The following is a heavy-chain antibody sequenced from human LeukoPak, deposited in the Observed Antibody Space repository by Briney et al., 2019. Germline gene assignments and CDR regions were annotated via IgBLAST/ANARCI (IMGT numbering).Heavy chain of an antibody. D-gene: IGHD4-17*01. CDR3: ARSNYGGTSWYFDL. J-gene: IGHJ2*01. Sequence: SETLSLTCAVYGGSFSGYYWSWIRHPPGKGLEWIGEINHSGSTNYNPSLKSRVTRSVDTSKNQFSLKLSSVAAADTAVYYCARSNYGGTSWYFDLWGRGTLVTVSS. CDR2: INHSGST. V-gene: IGHV4-34*01. CDR1: GGSFSGYY.